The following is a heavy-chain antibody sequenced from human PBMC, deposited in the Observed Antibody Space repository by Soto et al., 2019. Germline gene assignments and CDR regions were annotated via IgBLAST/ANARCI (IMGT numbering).Heavy chain of an antibody. V-gene: IGHV3-48*03. CDR3: ARAGWVEAAGKRFDH. Sequence: GGSLRLSCAASGFRFSTYEMNWVRQAPGKGLEWVSYISSSGSRLYQADSVEGRFTISRDNAKNSLYLQMNRPRAEDTAVYYCARAGWVEAAGKRFDHWGKANMVTVS. D-gene: IGHD6-13*01. CDR2: ISSSGSRL. CDR1: GFRFSTYE. J-gene: IGHJ4*02.